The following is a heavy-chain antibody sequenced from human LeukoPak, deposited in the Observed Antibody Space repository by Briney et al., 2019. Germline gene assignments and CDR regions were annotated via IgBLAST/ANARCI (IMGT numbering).Heavy chain of an antibody. CDR3: ARYSSDSSFNY. V-gene: IGHV4-59*01. J-gene: IGHJ4*02. CDR2: IYYSGST. CDR1: GGSISSYY. D-gene: IGHD6-19*01. Sequence: SETLSLTCTVSGGSISSYYWSWIRQPPGKGLEWIGYIYYSGSTNYNPSLKSRVTLSVDTPNNQFSLKLSSVTAADTAVYYCARYSSDSSFNYWGQGTLVTVSS.